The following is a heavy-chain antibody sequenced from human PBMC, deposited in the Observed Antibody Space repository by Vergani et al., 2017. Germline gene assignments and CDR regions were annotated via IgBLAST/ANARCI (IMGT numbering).Heavy chain of an antibody. J-gene: IGHJ5*02. CDR3: ATRSTSCYGVRFCWFDP. CDR1: GYTLTELS. V-gene: IGHV1-24*01. Sequence: QVQLVQSGAEVKKPGASVKVSCKVSGYTLTELSMHWVRQAPGKGLEWMGGFDPEDGETIYAQKFQGRVTMTEDTSTYTAYMELSSLRSEDTAVYYCATRSTSCYGVRFCWFDPWGQGTLVTVSS. D-gene: IGHD2-2*01. CDR2: FDPEDGET.